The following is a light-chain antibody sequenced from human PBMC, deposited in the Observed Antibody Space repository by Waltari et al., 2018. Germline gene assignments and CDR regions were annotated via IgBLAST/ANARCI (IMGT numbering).Light chain of an antibody. V-gene: IGLV1-40*01. CDR3: QSYDSSLGGV. CDR2: GNN. CDR1: GSNIGAGYD. Sequence: QSVLTQPPSVSEAPGPRVTVSSTGSGSNIGAGYDVHWYQQLQGTAPRPLIYGNNNRPSGVPDRFSGSKSATSASLVITGLQAEDEADYYCQSYDSSLGGVFGGGTKVTVL. J-gene: IGLJ3*02.